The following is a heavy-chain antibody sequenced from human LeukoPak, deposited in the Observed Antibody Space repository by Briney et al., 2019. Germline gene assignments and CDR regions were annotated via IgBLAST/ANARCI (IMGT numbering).Heavy chain of an antibody. D-gene: IGHD2-2*01. CDR1: GDSISSSGHY. V-gene: IGHV4-39*01. J-gene: IGHJ4*02. Sequence: SETLSLTCTVSGDSISSSGHYWGWIRQPLGKGLEWIGIIYHSGSAYYNPSLKSRVTISVDTSKNQFSLKLSSVTAADTAVYYCARQYCSSVTCWAYFDHWGQGTLVTVSS. CDR2: IYHSGSA. CDR3: ARQYCSSVTCWAYFDH.